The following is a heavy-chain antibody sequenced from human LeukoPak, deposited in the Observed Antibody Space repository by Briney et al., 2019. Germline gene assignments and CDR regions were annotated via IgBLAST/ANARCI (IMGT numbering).Heavy chain of an antibody. Sequence: GGSLRLSCAASGFNFDDNGMSWVRQAPGKGLEWVSAIGGSGDSTYYTDSVTGRFTISRDNSKNTLYLQMNSLRAEDTALYYCAKLPTGYPNWFDPWGQGTLVTVSS. CDR2: IGGSGDST. CDR1: GFNFDDNG. D-gene: IGHD3-9*01. J-gene: IGHJ5*02. V-gene: IGHV3-23*01. CDR3: AKLPTGYPNWFDP.